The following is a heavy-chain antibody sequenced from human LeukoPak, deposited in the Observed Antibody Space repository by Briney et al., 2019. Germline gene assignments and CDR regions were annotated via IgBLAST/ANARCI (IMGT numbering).Heavy chain of an antibody. J-gene: IGHJ4*02. CDR2: INQDVSRI. V-gene: IGHV3-7*01. CDR1: GFTFSRYW. Sequence: PGRSLRLSCAVSGFTFSRYWMAWVRQAPGKGLEWVASINQDVSRIHYVDSVKGRFTISRDNAKNSLFVQMNSLRVEDTAVYYCARLKDDVTKFDYWGQGTLVTVSS. CDR3: ARLKDDVTKFDY. D-gene: IGHD2-8*01.